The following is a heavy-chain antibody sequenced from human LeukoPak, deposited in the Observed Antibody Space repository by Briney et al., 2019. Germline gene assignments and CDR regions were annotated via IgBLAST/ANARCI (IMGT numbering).Heavy chain of an antibody. CDR3: AKDLPAAYFDY. J-gene: IGHJ4*02. CDR1: GFTFSNFG. Sequence: GGTLRLSCAASGFTFSNFGMLWVRQAPGKGLEWVAFIRSDGGIKYYADSVKGRFTISRDNSKNTLYLQMNSLRAEDTAVHYCAKDLPAAYFDYWGQGTLVTVSS. V-gene: IGHV3-30*02. CDR2: IRSDGGIK. D-gene: IGHD2-2*01.